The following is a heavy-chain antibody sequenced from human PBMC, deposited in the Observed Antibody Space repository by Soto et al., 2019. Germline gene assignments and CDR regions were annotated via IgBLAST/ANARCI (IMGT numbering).Heavy chain of an antibody. D-gene: IGHD2-2*01. CDR1: GYTFTGYY. CDR2: INPNSGGT. CDR3: ARGGGGTARGFIVVVPAAATYYYYGMDV. V-gene: IGHV1-2*04. J-gene: IGHJ6*02. Sequence: ASVKVSCKASGYTFTGYYMHWVRQAPGQGLEWMGWINPNSGGTNYAQKFQGWVTMTRDTSISTAYMELSRLRSDDTAVYYCARGGGGTARGFIVVVPAAATYYYYGMDVWGQGTTVTVSS.